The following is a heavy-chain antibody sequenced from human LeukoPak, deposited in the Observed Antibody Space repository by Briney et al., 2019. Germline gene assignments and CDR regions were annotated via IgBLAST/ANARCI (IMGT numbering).Heavy chain of an antibody. CDR3: AIKDSSGWYEEA. D-gene: IGHD6-19*01. J-gene: IGHJ5*02. V-gene: IGHV1-46*01. CDR2: INPSSGST. CDR1: GGTFSSYA. Sequence: GASVKVSCTASGGTFSSYAISWVRQAPGQGLEWMGIINPSSGSTSYAQKFQGRVTMTRDTSTSTVYMELSSLRSEDTAVYYCAIKDSSGWYEEAWGQGTLVTVSS.